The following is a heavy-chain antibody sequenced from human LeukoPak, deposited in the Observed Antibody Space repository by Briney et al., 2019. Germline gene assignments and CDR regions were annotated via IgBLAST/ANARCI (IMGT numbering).Heavy chain of an antibody. J-gene: IGHJ6*03. CDR3: AIQRHYGSGSYYYYYYMDV. CDR2: INHSGST. Sequence: SETLSLTCAVYGGSFSGCYWSWIRQPPGKGLEWIGEINHSGSTNYSPSLKSRVTISVDTSKNQFSLQLSSVTAADTAVYYCAIQRHYGSGSYYYYYYMDVWGKGTTVTISS. CDR1: GGSFSGCY. V-gene: IGHV4-34*01. D-gene: IGHD3-10*01.